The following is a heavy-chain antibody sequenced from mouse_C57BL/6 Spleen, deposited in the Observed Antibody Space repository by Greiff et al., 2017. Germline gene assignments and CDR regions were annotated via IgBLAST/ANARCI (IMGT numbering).Heavy chain of an antibody. Sequence: EVKLMESGPGLVKPSQSLSLTCSVTGYSITSGYYWNWIRQFPGNKLEWMGYISYDGSNNYNPSLKNRISITRDTSKNQFFLKLNSVTTEDTATYYCARDRGNYGSFFDYWGQGTTLTVSS. V-gene: IGHV3-6*01. CDR2: ISYDGSN. D-gene: IGHD1-1*01. J-gene: IGHJ2*01. CDR1: GYSITSGYY. CDR3: ARDRGNYGSFFDY.